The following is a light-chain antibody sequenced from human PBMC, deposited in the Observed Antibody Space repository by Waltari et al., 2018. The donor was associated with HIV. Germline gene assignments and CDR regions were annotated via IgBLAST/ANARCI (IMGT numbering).Light chain of an antibody. CDR2: EVS. J-gene: IGLJ2*01. Sequence: QSALTQPASVSASPGQSITISCTGTSSDVGAYDYVSWYQYHPGKAPKRMISEVSSRPSGVSNRFSGSKSGNTASLTISGLQAEDEADYYCCSYTSSGTLVFGGGTKLTVL. CDR1: SSDVGAYDY. CDR3: CSYTSSGTLV. V-gene: IGLV2-14*01.